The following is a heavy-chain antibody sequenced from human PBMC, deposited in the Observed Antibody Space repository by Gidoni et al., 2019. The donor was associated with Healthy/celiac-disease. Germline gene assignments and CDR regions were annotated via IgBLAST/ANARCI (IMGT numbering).Heavy chain of an antibody. D-gene: IGHD1-20*01. CDR1: GCTCSSYS. CDR3: ARDRYNWNYDYYYGMDV. CDR2: ISSSSSYI. Sequence: EVQLVESGGGLVKPGGSLRHSCAASGCTCSSYSMNWVRQAPGKGLEWVSSISSSSSYIYYADSVKGRFTIARDNAKNSLYLQMNSLRAEDTAVYYCARDRYNWNYDYYYGMDVWGQGTTVTVSS. J-gene: IGHJ6*02. V-gene: IGHV3-21*06.